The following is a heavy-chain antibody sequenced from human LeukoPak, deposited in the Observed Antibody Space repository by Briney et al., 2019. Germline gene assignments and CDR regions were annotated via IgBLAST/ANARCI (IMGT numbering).Heavy chain of an antibody. Sequence: SETLSLTCTVSGGSISSYYWSWIRQPAGKGLEWIGRIYTSGSTNYNPSLKSRVTMSVDTSKNQFSLKLSSVTAADTAVYYCARVRGVVMGATKFSWFDPWGQGTLVTVSS. V-gene: IGHV4-4*07. CDR1: GGSISSYY. J-gene: IGHJ5*02. D-gene: IGHD1-26*01. CDR2: IYTSGST. CDR3: ARVRGVVMGATKFSWFDP.